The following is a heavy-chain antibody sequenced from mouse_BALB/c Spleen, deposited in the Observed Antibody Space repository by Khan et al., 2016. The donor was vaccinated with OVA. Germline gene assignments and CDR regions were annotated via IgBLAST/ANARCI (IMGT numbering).Heavy chain of an antibody. CDR1: GYTFTSYY. V-gene: IGHV1S81*02. CDR3: SRSGDGSFAY. Sequence: VQLVESGAELVKPGASVRLSCKASGYTFTSYYLYWVKQRPGQGLEWIGDINPSSGGTNFNEKFKSKATLTVDKSSSTAYIQLNSLTSEDSAVYYCSRSGDGSFAYWGQGTLVTVSA. CDR2: INPSSGGT. J-gene: IGHJ3*01. D-gene: IGHD2-3*01.